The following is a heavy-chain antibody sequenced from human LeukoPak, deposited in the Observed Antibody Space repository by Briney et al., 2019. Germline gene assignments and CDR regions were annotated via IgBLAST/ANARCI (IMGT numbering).Heavy chain of an antibody. J-gene: IGHJ5*02. CDR1: GFTFSNYG. Sequence: QSGGSLRLSCAASGFTFSNYGMNWVRQAPGKGLQWVSSISDSGGRIYYADSVRGRFTISRDSSKNTLYLQMNSLRVEDTAVYYCAKGPSGITWFDPWGQGTLVTVSS. CDR2: ISDSGGRI. V-gene: IGHV3-23*01. D-gene: IGHD3-10*01. CDR3: AKGPSGITWFDP.